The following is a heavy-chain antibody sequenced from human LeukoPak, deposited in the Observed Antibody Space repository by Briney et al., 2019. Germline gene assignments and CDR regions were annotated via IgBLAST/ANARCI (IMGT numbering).Heavy chain of an antibody. J-gene: IGHJ6*03. Sequence: KPSETLSLTCSVSGGSISSSSYYWGWIRRPPGKGLEWIGYIYYSGSTNYNPSLKSRVTISVDTSKNQFSLKLSSVTAADTAVYYCARGMYYYGSGSWYYYYYYMDVWGKGTTVTISS. V-gene: IGHV4-61*05. CDR1: GGSISSSSYY. D-gene: IGHD3-10*01. CDR2: IYYSGST. CDR3: ARGMYYYGSGSWYYYYYYMDV.